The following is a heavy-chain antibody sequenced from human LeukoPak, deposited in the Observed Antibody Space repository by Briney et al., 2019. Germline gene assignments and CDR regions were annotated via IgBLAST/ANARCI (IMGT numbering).Heavy chain of an antibody. Sequence: GGSLRLSCAASGFTFSDSYMTWVRQAPGKGVEWVAYISGSGHDINYADSVKGRFTISSDNAKKTLYLQMSSLSVEDRAVYYCTRDPRHFDSCGQGTLVTVSS. CDR3: TRDPRHFDS. D-gene: IGHD6-6*01. V-gene: IGHV3-11*04. CDR2: ISGSGHDI. J-gene: IGHJ5*01. CDR1: GFTFSDSY.